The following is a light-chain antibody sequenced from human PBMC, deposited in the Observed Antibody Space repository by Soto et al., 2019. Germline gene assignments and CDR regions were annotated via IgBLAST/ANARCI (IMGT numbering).Light chain of an antibody. CDR2: DAA. V-gene: IGKV3-11*01. CDR3: QQRSNWPLT. J-gene: IGKJ4*01. CDR1: QSVSSY. Sequence: EIVLTQSPATLSLSPGEIATLSCRASQSVSSYLAWYQQKPGQAPRLLIYDAANRATGIPARYSGSGSETDFTLAISSLEPEDFAVYYCQQRSNWPLTFGGGSKVEIK.